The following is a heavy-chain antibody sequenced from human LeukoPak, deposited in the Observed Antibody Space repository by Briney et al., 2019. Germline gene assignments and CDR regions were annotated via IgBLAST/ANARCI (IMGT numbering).Heavy chain of an antibody. D-gene: IGHD2-2*01. Sequence: PGGSLRLSCAASGFTFSSYSMNWVRQAPGKGLEWVSSISSSSSYIYYADSVKGRFTISRDNAKNSLYLQMNSLRAEDTAVYYCAGDIVVVPAAMNYYYYYGMDVWGQGTTVTVSS. CDR1: GFTFSSYS. CDR3: AGDIVVVPAAMNYYYYYGMDV. J-gene: IGHJ6*02. CDR2: ISSSSSYI. V-gene: IGHV3-21*01.